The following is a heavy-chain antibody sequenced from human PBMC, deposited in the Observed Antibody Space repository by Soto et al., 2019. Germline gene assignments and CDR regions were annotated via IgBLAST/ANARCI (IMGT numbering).Heavy chain of an antibody. CDR2: IYWDDDK. V-gene: IGHV2-5*02. CDR3: AHSRDFWSGYYPYYYYGMDV. CDR1: GFSLSTSGVG. Sequence: SGPTLVNPTQTLTLTGTFSGFSLSTSGVGVGWIRQPPGKALEWLVLIYWDDDKRYSPSLKSRLTITKDTSKNQVVLTMTNMDPVDTATYYCAHSRDFWSGYYPYYYYGMDVWGQGT. D-gene: IGHD3-3*01. J-gene: IGHJ6*02.